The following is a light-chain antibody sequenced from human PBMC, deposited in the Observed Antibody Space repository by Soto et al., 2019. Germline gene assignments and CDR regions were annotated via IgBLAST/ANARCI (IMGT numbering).Light chain of an antibody. J-gene: IGLJ1*01. CDR3: CSYAGSSTWV. CDR2: EGS. CDR1: SSDVGSYHF. Sequence: QSALTQPASVSGSPGQSITISCTGTSSDVGSYHFVSWYQQHPGKAPKVMIYEGSKRPSGVSNRFSGSKSGNTASLTISGLQAEDEADYYCCSYAGSSTWVFGTGTKLTVL. V-gene: IGLV2-23*01.